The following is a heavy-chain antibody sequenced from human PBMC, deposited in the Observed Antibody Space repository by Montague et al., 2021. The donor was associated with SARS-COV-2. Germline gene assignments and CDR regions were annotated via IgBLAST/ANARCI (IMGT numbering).Heavy chain of an antibody. J-gene: IGHJ4*02. D-gene: IGHD6-19*01. CDR2: LYLKNKRYS. CDR1: GDSVAELRRR. CDR3: VRYSGWFYFDF. V-gene: IGHV6-1*01. Sequence: CAISGDSVAELRRRSEEHTSELQSHVHLVCRLYLKNKRYSDYAPSVRGRLTVNPDASKNEFSLELNYVTPEDTAVYYCVRYSGWFYFDFWGQGTLVTVSS.